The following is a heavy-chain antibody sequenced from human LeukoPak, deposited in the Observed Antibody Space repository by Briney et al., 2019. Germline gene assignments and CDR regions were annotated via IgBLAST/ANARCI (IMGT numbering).Heavy chain of an antibody. CDR1: GFTFSSYW. D-gene: IGHD2-15*01. CDR2: INQIESER. Sequence: GGSLRLSRAASGFTFSSYWMSWVRQAPGEGLEWVANINQIESERYYVDFVKGRFTISRDNAKNSLYLQMNSLRAEDTAVYYCARAPESFCSGGTCRYYFHSWGQGTLVTVSS. J-gene: IGHJ4*02. CDR3: ARAPESFCSGGTCRYYFHS. V-gene: IGHV3-7*03.